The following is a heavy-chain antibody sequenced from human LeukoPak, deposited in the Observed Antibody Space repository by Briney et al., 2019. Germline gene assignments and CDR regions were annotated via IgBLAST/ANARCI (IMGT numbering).Heavy chain of an antibody. D-gene: IGHD2-15*01. Sequence: TSSETLSLTCTVSGDSMSSYYWSWMRQPPGKGLEWIGNIHNSGGPNYNPSLKSRVTISVDTSKNQFSLRLTSVTAADTAVYYCARGYCGGGTCYRFAMDVWGQGTTVTVSS. CDR1: GDSMSSYY. CDR2: IHNSGGP. J-gene: IGHJ6*02. V-gene: IGHV4-59*01. CDR3: ARGYCGGGTCYRFAMDV.